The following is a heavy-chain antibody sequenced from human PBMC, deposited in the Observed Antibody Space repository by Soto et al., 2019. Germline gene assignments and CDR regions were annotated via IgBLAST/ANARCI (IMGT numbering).Heavy chain of an antibody. Sequence: QVQLQESGPGLVKPSQTLSLTCTVSGTTISSGDHYWSWIRQAPGKGLEWIGYMYYTGKTYYNTSLQMRVTLSVDTSKNQFSLNMTSVTAADTAMYFCARVYGRGDYFDFWGRGTLVSVSS. J-gene: IGHJ4*02. CDR2: MYYTGKT. V-gene: IGHV4-30-4*01. CDR3: ARVYGRGDYFDF. D-gene: IGHD1-26*01. CDR1: GTTISSGDHY.